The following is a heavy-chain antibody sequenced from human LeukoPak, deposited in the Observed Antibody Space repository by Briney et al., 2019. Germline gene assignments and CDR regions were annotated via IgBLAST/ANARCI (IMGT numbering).Heavy chain of an antibody. CDR1: GYTFTSYD. V-gene: IGHV1-8*01. CDR3: ARGFYYGSGSYFRFDP. J-gene: IGHJ5*02. Sequence: ASVKVSCKASGYTFTSYDINWVRQATGQGLEWMGWMNPNSGNTGYAQKFQGRVTMTRNTSISTAYVELSSLRSEDTAVYYCARGFYYGSGSYFRFDPWGQGTLVTVSS. D-gene: IGHD3-10*01. CDR2: MNPNSGNT.